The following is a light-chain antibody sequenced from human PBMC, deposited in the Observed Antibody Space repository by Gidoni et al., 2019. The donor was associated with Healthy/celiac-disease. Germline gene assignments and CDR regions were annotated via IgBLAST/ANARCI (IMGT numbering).Light chain of an antibody. CDR3: QQYYSYPFIT. V-gene: IGKV1-8*01. CDR2: AAS. Sequence: AIRMTQSPSSFSASTGDRVTITCRASQGISSYLAWYQQKPGKAPKLLIYAASTLQSGVPSRFSGSGSGTDFTLTISCLQSEDFATYYCQQYYSYPFITFGGXTKVEIK. CDR1: QGISSY. J-gene: IGKJ4*01.